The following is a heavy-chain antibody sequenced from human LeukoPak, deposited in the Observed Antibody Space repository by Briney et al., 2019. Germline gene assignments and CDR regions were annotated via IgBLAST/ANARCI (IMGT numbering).Heavy chain of an antibody. J-gene: IGHJ4*02. CDR1: EYTFTSYY. D-gene: IGHD1-26*01. CDR2: INPSGGST. CDR3: ARVFSSGSYARKALDY. V-gene: IGHV1-46*01. Sequence: ASVKVSCKASEYTFTSYYMHLVRQAPGQGLEWMEIINPSGGSTSYAQKFQGRVTMTRDTSTSTVYMELSSLRSEDTAVYYCARVFSSGSYARKALDYWGQGTLVTVSS.